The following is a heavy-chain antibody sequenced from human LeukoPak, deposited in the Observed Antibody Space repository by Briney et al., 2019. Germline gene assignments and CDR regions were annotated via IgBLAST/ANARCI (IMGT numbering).Heavy chain of an antibody. CDR2: IYSGGST. D-gene: IGHD6-19*01. Sequence: GGSLRLSCAASGFTVSSNYMSWVRQAPGKGLEWVSVIYSGGSTYYADSVKGRFTISRDNSKNTLYLQMNSLRVEDTAVYYCAGDTHSSSWYDHWGQGTLVTVSS. V-gene: IGHV3-53*01. CDR1: GFTVSSNY. CDR3: AGDTHSSSWYDH. J-gene: IGHJ5*02.